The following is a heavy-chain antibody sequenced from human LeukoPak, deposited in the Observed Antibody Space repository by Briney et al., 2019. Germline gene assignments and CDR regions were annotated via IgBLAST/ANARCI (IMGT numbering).Heavy chain of an antibody. CDR1: GGSISSGGYY. D-gene: IGHD4-11*01. CDR3: AREGLDYRRWFDP. CDR2: IYYSGST. Sequence: SETLSLTCTVSGGSISSGGYYWSWIRQHPGKGLEWIGYIYYSGSTYYNPSLKSRVTISVDTPKNQFSLKLSSVTAADTAVYYCAREGLDYRRWFDPWGQGTLVTVSS. J-gene: IGHJ5*02. V-gene: IGHV4-31*03.